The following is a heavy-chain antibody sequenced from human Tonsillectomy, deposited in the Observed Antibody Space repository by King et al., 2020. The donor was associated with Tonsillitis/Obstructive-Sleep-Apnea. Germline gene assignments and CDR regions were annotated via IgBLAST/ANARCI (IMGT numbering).Heavy chain of an antibody. CDR3: ARLGDSSSFVSLDYFDY. CDR2: IYPGDSDT. CDR1: GYSFTRHW. D-gene: IGHD6-6*01. J-gene: IGHJ4*02. Sequence: QLVQSGAEVKKPGESLKISCKGSGYSFTRHWIGWVRQMPGKGLELMGIIYPGDSDTRYSPSFQGQVTISADKSISTAFLQWSSLKASDTAMYYCARLGDSSSFVSLDYFDYWGQGTLVTVSS. V-gene: IGHV5-51*01.